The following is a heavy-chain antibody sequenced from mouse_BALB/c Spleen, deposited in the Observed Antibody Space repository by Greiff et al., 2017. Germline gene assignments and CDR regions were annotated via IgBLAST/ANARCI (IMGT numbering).Heavy chain of an antibody. CDR2: ISSGGSYT. CDR3: ARVITTALYYAMDY. V-gene: IGHV5-9-4*01. J-gene: IGHJ4*01. Sequence: EVKLVESGGGLVKPGGSLKLSCAASGFTFSSYAMSWVRQSPEKRLEWVAEISSGGSYTYYPDTVTGRFTISRDNAKNTLYLEMSSLRSEDTAMYYCARVITTALYYAMDYWGQGTSVTVSS. CDR1: GFTFSSYA. D-gene: IGHD1-1*01.